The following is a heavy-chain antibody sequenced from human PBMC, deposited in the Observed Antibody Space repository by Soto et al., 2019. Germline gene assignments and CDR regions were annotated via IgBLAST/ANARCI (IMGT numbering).Heavy chain of an antibody. CDR2: LDQDGSDR. CDR1: GFTFSTYW. V-gene: IGHV3-7*01. CDR3: VCGGNFFVY. J-gene: IGHJ4*02. Sequence: VQLVESGGGLVQPGGYLRRSCAAFGFTFSTYWLTWVRRPPGKGLEWVANLDQDGSDRYYVDSVRGRFTISRDNANNSLYLQMNSLRAEDTAVYYCVCGGNFFVYWGQGTLVTVSP. D-gene: IGHD3-16*01.